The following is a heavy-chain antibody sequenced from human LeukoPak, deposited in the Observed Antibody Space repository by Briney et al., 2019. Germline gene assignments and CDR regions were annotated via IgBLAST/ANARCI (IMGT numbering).Heavy chain of an antibody. D-gene: IGHD3/OR15-3a*01. J-gene: IGHJ5*02. CDR1: GGSISSSRYY. CDR2: IYYTGTT. CDR3: ARQEIGLRSFDP. V-gene: IGHV4-39*01. Sequence: SETLSLTCTVSGGSISSSRYYWGWIRQSPGKNLEWLGSIYYTGTTHYNPSLKSRVTISVDTSKNQFSLNLSSVTAADTAVYYCARQEIGLRSFDPWGQGTLVTVSS.